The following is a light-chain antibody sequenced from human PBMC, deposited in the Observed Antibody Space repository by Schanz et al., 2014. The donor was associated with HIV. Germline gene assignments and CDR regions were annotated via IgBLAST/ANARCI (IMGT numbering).Light chain of an antibody. J-gene: IGKJ4*01. Sequence: EIVLTQSPATLSLSPGERATLSCRASQSVSTFIAWSQQKPGQPPSLLIYGASTRATGIPARFSGSGSGTDFTLTINRLEPEDFATYYCQQPASYPLTFGGGTKVEIK. CDR1: QSVSTF. V-gene: IGKV3-11*01. CDR2: GAS. CDR3: QQPASYPLT.